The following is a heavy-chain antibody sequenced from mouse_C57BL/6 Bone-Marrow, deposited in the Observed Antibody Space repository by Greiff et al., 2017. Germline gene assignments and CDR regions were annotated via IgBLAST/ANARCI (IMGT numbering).Heavy chain of an antibody. CDR2: IDPSDSYT. J-gene: IGHJ2*01. V-gene: IGHV1-50*01. CDR3: ARMGSNDGYFDY. D-gene: IGHD2-12*01. Sequence: QVQLQQPGAELVKPGASVKLSCKASGYTFTSYWMQWVKQRPGQGLECIGEIDPSDSYTNYNQKFKGKATLTVDTSSSTAYMQLSSLTSEDSAVYYWARMGSNDGYFDYWGQGTTLTVSS. CDR1: GYTFTSYW.